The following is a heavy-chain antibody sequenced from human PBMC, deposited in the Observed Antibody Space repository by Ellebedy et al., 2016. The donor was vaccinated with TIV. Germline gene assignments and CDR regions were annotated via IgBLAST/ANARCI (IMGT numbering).Heavy chain of an antibody. CDR1: GGSISSGGYS. D-gene: IGHD5-12*01. J-gene: IGHJ4*02. CDR3: ARVSDEMSGYEIDY. Sequence: SETLSLTXAVSGGSISSGGYSWSWIRQPPGKGLEWIGYIYYSGSTNYNPSLKSRVTISVDTSKNQFSLKLSSVTAADTAVYYCARVSDEMSGYEIDYWGQGTLVTVSS. V-gene: IGHV4-61*08. CDR2: IYYSGST.